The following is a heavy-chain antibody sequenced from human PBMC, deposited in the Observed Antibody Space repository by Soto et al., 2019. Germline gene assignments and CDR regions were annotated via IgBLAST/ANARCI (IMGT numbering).Heavy chain of an antibody. CDR3: VRGGSNYAS. Sequence: PGGSLRLSCTASGFTFSDSWMTWVRQAPGKGLEWVARIKPDESEKKYADSMKGRFSISRDNAKNSMYLQMDSLRGEDTAVYYCVRGGSNYASWGQGTLVTVSS. D-gene: IGHD4-4*01. J-gene: IGHJ5*02. CDR1: GFTFSDSW. V-gene: IGHV3-7*01. CDR2: IKPDESEK.